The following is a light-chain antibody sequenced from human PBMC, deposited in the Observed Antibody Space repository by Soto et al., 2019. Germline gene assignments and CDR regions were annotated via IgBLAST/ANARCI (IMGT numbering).Light chain of an antibody. CDR2: DVS. V-gene: IGLV2-14*01. CDR1: SSDIGAFDL. Sequence: QSALTQPASVSGFPGQSITISCTGTSSDIGAFDLVSWFQQHPGMAPKVMIYDVSIRPSGVSNRFSGSKSGNTASLTISGPLDEDEYDYYCSSYTITSTRLFGTGTKLTVL. J-gene: IGLJ1*01. CDR3: SSYTITSTRL.